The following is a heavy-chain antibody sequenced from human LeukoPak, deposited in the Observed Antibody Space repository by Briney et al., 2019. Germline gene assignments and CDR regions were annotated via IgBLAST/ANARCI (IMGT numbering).Heavy chain of an antibody. J-gene: IGHJ6*02. D-gene: IGHD6-19*01. CDR3: AREVAAPYYYGMDV. CDR1: GFTFSSHS. Sequence: GGSLRLSCAASGFTFSSHSMNWVRQAPGKGLEWVSYISSSSSTIYYADSVKGRFTISRDNAKNSLYLQMNSLRAEDTAVYYCAREVAAPYYYGMDVWGQGTTVTVSS. V-gene: IGHV3-48*01. CDR2: ISSSSSTI.